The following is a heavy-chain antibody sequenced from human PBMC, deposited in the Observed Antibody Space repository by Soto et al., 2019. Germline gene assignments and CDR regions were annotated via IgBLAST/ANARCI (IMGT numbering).Heavy chain of an antibody. CDR2: INPSGGST. D-gene: IGHD3-9*01. CDR3: ARGSLRYFDWLFSFDY. CDR1: GYTFPRYY. V-gene: IGHV1-46*03. J-gene: IGHJ4*02. Sequence: ASVKVSCKASGYTFPRYYMHWVRQAPGQGLEWMGIINPSGGSTSYAQKFQGRVTMTRDTSTSTVYMELSSLRSEDTAVYYCARGSLRYFDWLFSFDYWGQGTLVTVSS.